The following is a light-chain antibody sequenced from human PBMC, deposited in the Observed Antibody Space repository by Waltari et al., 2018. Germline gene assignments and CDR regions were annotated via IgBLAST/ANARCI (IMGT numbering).Light chain of an antibody. CDR3: QTGGHGTWV. J-gene: IGLJ3*02. V-gene: IGLV4-69*01. CDR1: SGHSSNV. CDR2: VNSDGSH. Sequence: QLVLTQSPSASASLGASVKLTCPLSSGHSSNVIAWLQQQPEKGPRYLMKVNSDGSHSKGDEIPDRFSGPSSGAERYLTISSLQSEDEADYYCQTGGHGTWVFGGGTKLTVL.